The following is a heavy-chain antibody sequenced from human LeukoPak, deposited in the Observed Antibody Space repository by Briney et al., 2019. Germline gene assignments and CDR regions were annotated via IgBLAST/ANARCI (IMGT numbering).Heavy chain of an antibody. D-gene: IGHD6-19*01. CDR1: GGSFSGYY. J-gene: IGHJ4*02. V-gene: IGHV4-34*01. Sequence: SETLSLTCAVYGGSFSGYYWSWIRQPPGKGLEWIGEINHSGSTNYNPSLKSRVTISVDTSKNQFSLKLSSVTAADTAVHYCARGIAVADHYFDYWGQGTLVTVSS. CDR2: INHSGST. CDR3: ARGIAVADHYFDY.